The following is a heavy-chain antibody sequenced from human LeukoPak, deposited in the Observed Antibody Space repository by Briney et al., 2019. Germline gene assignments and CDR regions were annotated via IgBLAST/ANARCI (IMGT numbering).Heavy chain of an antibody. Sequence: PGGSLRLSCAASGFTFSTYGMHWVRQAPGKGLEWVAVISYVGSYKYYADSVKGRFTISRDNSKNTLYLQLNSLRAEDTAVYYCARVGQLGPVWYSYYMDVWGKGTTVTVSS. CDR3: ARVGQLGPVWYSYYMDV. CDR1: GFTFSTYG. CDR2: ISYVGSYK. V-gene: IGHV3-30*19. D-gene: IGHD6-6*01. J-gene: IGHJ6*03.